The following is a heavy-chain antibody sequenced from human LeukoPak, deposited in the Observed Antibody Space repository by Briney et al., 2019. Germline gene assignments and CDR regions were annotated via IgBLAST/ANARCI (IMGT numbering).Heavy chain of an antibody. J-gene: IGHJ4*02. D-gene: IGHD1-26*01. CDR3: ARDNSGSDY. CDR1: GFKFNGYW. CDR2: IRNDASAR. V-gene: IGHV3-7*01. Sequence: GGSLRLSCAASGFKFNGYWMTWVRQAPGKGLEWVANIRNDASARYYADSVKGRFTISRDDAKDSLFLQMNSLRADDTAVYYCARDNSGSDYWGQGTLVTVSS.